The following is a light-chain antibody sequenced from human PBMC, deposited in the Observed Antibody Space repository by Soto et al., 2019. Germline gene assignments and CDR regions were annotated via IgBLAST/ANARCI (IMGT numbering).Light chain of an antibody. CDR2: YDS. Sequence: SYVLTQPPSVSVAPGKTARITCEGNDIGSKSVHWYQQKPGQAPVLVIFYDSDRPSGIPERFSGSNSGNTATLTISRVEAGDEADYYCQVWDISSDHVVFGGGTQLTVL. J-gene: IGLJ2*01. CDR3: QVWDISSDHVV. V-gene: IGLV3-21*04. CDR1: DIGSKS.